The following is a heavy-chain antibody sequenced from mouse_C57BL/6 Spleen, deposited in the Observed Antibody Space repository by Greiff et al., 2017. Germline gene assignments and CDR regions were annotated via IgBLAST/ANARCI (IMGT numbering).Heavy chain of an antibody. CDR1: GYTFTSYW. J-gene: IGHJ2*01. V-gene: IGHV1-55*01. CDR3: ARYSSGYLYYFDY. CDR2: IYPGSGST. Sequence: VQLQQSGAELVKPGASVKMSCKASGYTFTSYWITWVKQRPGQGLEWIGDIYPGSGSTNYNEKFKSKATLPVDTSSSTAYMQLSSLTSEDSAVYYCARYSSGYLYYFDYWGQGTTLTVSS. D-gene: IGHD3-2*02.